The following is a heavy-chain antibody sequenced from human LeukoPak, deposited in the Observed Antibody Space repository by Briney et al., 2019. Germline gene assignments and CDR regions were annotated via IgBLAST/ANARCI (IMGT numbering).Heavy chain of an antibody. D-gene: IGHD3/OR15-3a*01. CDR1: GFTFTTHW. V-gene: IGHV5-51*01. CDR2: IYLGDSDP. Sequence: PGESLKISCKTSGFTFTTHWIAWVRQMPGKGLELMGIIYLGDSDPNYSPSSQGQVTISADKSSHTAYLQWSSLKASDTAMYYCARYYIWTGSYFLDYWGQGTMVTVSS. J-gene: IGHJ4*02. CDR3: ARYYIWTGSYFLDY.